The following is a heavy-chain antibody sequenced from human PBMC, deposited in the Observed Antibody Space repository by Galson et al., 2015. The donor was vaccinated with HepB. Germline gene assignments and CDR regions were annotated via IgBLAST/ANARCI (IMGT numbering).Heavy chain of an antibody. J-gene: IGHJ4*02. CDR2: INHSGST. Sequence: SETLSLTCAVYGGSFSGYYWSWIRQPPGKGLEWIGEINHSGSTNYNPSLKSRVTISVDTSKNQFSLKLSSVTAADTAVYYCARGGPCSSTSCHSAGPSDYWGQGTLVTVSS. D-gene: IGHD2-2*01. V-gene: IGHV4-34*01. CDR3: ARGGPCSSTSCHSAGPSDY. CDR1: GGSFSGYY.